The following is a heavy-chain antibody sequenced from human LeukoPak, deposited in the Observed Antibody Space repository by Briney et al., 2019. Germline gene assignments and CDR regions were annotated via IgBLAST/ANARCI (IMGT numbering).Heavy chain of an antibody. V-gene: IGHV3-30*04. J-gene: IGHJ6*04. D-gene: IGHD4-17*01. CDR1: GFTFSSYA. CDR3: ARDADPGSGDSIYYYYYGMDV. CDR2: ISYDGSNK. Sequence: GGSLRLSCAASGFTFSSYAMHWVRQAPGKGLEWVAVISYDGSNKYYADSVKGRFTISRDNSKNTLYLQMNSLRAEDTAVYYCARDADPGSGDSIYYYYYGMDVWGKGTTVTVSS.